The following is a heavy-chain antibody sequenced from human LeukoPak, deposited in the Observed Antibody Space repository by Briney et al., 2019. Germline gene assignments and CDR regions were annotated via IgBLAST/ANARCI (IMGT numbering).Heavy chain of an antibody. J-gene: IGHJ6*04. CDR3: ARSIIVVVPADDYGMDV. V-gene: IGHV1-2*04. Sequence: ASVKVSCKASGYTFTGYYMHWVRQAPGQGLEWMGWINPNSGGTNYAQKFQGWVTMTRDTSTSTAYMELSRLRSDDTAVYYCARSIIVVVPADDYGMDVWGKGTTVTVSS. D-gene: IGHD2-2*01. CDR2: INPNSGGT. CDR1: GYTFTGYY.